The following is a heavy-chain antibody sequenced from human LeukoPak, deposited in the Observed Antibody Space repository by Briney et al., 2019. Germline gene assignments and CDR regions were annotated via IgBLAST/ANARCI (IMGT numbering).Heavy chain of an antibody. CDR2: IYYSGST. CDR1: GGSISSGGYY. J-gene: IGHJ5*02. D-gene: IGHD3-16*02. Sequence: SQTLSLTCTVSGGSISSGGYYWSWIRQHPGKGLEWIGYIYYSGSTYYNPSLKSRVTISVDTSKNQFSLKLSSVTAADTAVYYCARGLRLGELSDPNWFDPWGQGTLVTVSS. CDR3: ARGLRLGELSDPNWFDP. V-gene: IGHV4-31*03.